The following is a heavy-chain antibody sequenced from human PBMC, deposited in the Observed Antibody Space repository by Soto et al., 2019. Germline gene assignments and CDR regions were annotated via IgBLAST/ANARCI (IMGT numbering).Heavy chain of an antibody. D-gene: IGHD5-18*01. CDR2: SRSNANSYAT. Sequence: GWSPRLSSAAYGFTLLRAALHWVRQASGQGPEWVGRSRSNANSYATAYAASVKGRFTISRDNSKNTAYLQRKSLKTENTAVNCCTRAGYNYDPSYDAFD. CDR1: GFTLLRAA. J-gene: IGHJ3*02. V-gene: IGHV3-73*01. CDR3: TRAGYNYDPSYDAFD.